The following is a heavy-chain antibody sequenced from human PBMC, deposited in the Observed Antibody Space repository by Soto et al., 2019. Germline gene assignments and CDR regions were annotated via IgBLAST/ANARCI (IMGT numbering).Heavy chain of an antibody. V-gene: IGHV1-69*01. CDR2: IIPMFGTP. CDR1: GDAFTNYI. Sequence: QVQLVQSGAEVKKPGSSVKVSCKASGDAFTNYIFDWVRQAPGQGLEWIGGIIPMFGTPKYAQTFQDRVTISADVSTATAYLELTSLRFDDTAVYYCARGRDQPPVGLYFDSWGEGTRVTVSS. CDR3: ARGRDQPPVGLYFDS. J-gene: IGHJ4*02. D-gene: IGHD1-26*01.